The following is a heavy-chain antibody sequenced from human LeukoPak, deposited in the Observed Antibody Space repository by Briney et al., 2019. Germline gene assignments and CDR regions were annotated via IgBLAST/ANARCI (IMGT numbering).Heavy chain of an antibody. J-gene: IGHJ6*03. CDR1: GYTFTGYY. CDR2: INPNSGGT. V-gene: IGHV1-2*02. CDR3: ARDKYYDSSGYYGVMDV. Sequence: WASVKVSCKASGYTFTGYYMHWVRQAPGQGLEWMGWINPNSGGTNYAQKFQGRVTMTRDTSISTAYMELSRLRSDDTAVYYCARDKYYDSSGYYGVMDVWGKGTTVTISS. D-gene: IGHD3-22*01.